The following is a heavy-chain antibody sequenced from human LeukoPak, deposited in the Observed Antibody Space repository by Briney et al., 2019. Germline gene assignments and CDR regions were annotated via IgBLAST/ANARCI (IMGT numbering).Heavy chain of an antibody. Sequence: QPGGSLRLSCAASGFTFSSYAMSWVRQAPGKGLEWVSAISGSGGSTYYADSVKGRFTISRDNSKNTLYLQMNSLRAEDTAVYYCAKDGSAAGTFLLYYYYMDVWGKGTTVTVSS. V-gene: IGHV3-23*01. CDR2: ISGSGGST. J-gene: IGHJ6*03. CDR1: GFTFSSYA. CDR3: AKDGSAAGTFLLYYYYMDV. D-gene: IGHD6-13*01.